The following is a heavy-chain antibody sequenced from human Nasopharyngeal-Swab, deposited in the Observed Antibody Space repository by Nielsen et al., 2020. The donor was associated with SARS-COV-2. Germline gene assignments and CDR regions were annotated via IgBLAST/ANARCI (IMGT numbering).Heavy chain of an antibody. D-gene: IGHD1-26*01. CDR3: AREHGNWELLRLGGYYYYGMAV. J-gene: IGHJ6*02. CDR1: GFTFSSYE. CDR2: ISSSGSTI. Sequence: GESLKISCAASGFTFSSYERNWVRQAPGKGQEWVSYISSSGSTIYYEESVKGRFTISRDNAKNSLYLQMNSLRDEYTAVYYCAREHGNWELLRLGGYYYYGMAVWVQGTTVTVSS. V-gene: IGHV3-48*03.